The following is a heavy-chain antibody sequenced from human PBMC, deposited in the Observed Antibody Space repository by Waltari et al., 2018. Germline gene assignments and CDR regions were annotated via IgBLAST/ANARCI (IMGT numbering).Heavy chain of an antibody. J-gene: IGHJ6*02. D-gene: IGHD3-10*01. V-gene: IGHV4-34*01. CDR2: INHSGST. CDR1: GGSFSGYY. CDR3: ARGPLYYYGSGSYYYYYGMDV. Sequence: QVQLQQWGAGLLKPSENLSLTCAVYGGSFSGYYWSWIRQPPGKGLEWIGEINHSGSTNYNPSLKSRVTISVDTSKNQFSLKLSSVTAADTAVYYCARGPLYYYGSGSYYYYYGMDVWGQGTTVTVSS.